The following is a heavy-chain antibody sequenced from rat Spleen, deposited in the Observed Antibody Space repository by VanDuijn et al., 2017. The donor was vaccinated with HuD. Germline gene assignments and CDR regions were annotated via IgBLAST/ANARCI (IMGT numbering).Heavy chain of an antibody. Sequence: EVQLVESGGGLVQPGRSLKLSCVASGFTFSDYGMNWIRQAPGKGLEWVAYISSHSGTIYYADTVKDRFTISRDNAKSTLYLQMDSLRSEDTATYYCATDRKANWEPYFDYWGQGVMVTVSS. J-gene: IGHJ2*01. CDR1: GFTFSDYG. CDR2: ISSHSGTI. CDR3: ATDRKANWEPYFDY. D-gene: IGHD5-1*01. V-gene: IGHV5-34*01.